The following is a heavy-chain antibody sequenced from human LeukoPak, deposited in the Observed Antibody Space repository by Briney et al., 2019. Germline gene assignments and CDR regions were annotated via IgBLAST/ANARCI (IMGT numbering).Heavy chain of an antibody. CDR2: IIPIFGTA. Sequence: ASVKVSCKASGGTFSSYAISWVRQAPGHGLEWMGGIIPIFGTANYAQKFQGRVTITTDESTSTAYMELSSLRSDDTAVYYCARDVGSSTWWAISAFDIWGQGTMVTVSS. CDR3: ARDVGSSTWWAISAFDI. V-gene: IGHV1-69*05. CDR1: GGTFSSYA. D-gene: IGHD6-13*01. J-gene: IGHJ3*02.